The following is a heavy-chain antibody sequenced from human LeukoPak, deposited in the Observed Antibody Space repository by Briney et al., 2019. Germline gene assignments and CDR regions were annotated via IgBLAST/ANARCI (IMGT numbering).Heavy chain of an antibody. CDR2: IRYDGSNK. J-gene: IGHJ4*02. V-gene: IGHV3-30*02. Sequence: GGSLRLSCAASGCTFSSYGMHWVRQAPGKGLEWVAFIRYDGSNKYYADSVKGRFTISRDNSKNTLYLQMNSLRAEDTAVYYCAKTYDFWSGYYFRVIDYWGQGTLVTVSS. CDR3: AKTYDFWSGYYFRVIDY. D-gene: IGHD3-3*01. CDR1: GCTFSSYG.